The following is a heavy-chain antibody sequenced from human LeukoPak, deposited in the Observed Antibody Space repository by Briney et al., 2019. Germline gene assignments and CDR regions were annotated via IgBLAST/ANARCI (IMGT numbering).Heavy chain of an antibody. CDR1: GGSISSSSYY. V-gene: IGHV4-39*07. J-gene: IGHJ4*02. CDR2: IYNSGNT. Sequence: SETLSLTCTVSGGSISSSSYYWGWIRQPPGKGLEWIGSIYNSGNTYYNPSLKSRVTISVDTSKNLFSLKLSSVTAAGTAVYYCARTHYDFWSAFDYWGQGTLVTVSS. CDR3: ARTHYDFWSAFDY. D-gene: IGHD3-3*01.